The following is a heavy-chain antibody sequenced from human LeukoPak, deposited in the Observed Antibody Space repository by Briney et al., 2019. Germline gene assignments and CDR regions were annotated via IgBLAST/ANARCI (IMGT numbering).Heavy chain of an antibody. J-gene: IGHJ6*03. CDR3: ARGGGYYGSGAKTYYYYMDV. V-gene: IGHV3-48*03. D-gene: IGHD3-10*01. CDR1: GFTFSSSE. CDR2: ISSSGSTI. Sequence: GGSLRLSCAPSGFTFSSSEMNWVRQVPGKGLEWVSYISSSGSTIYYADSVKGRFTVSRDNAKNSLYRQLNSLRAEDTAVYYCARGGGYYGSGAKTYYYYMDVWGKGTTVTISS.